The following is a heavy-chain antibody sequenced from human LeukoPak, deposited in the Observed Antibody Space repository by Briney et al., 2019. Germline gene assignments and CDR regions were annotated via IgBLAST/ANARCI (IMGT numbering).Heavy chain of an antibody. D-gene: IGHD2-15*01. Sequence: GGSLRLSCAASGFTVRSNYMNWVRQAPGKGLEWVSVIYSGGSTYYADSVKGRLTISRDNSKNTLYLQMNSPRAEDTAVYYCARDRRVAPLYYFDYWGQGTLVTVSS. V-gene: IGHV3-53*01. CDR3: ARDRRVAPLYYFDY. CDR2: IYSGGST. CDR1: GFTVRSNY. J-gene: IGHJ4*02.